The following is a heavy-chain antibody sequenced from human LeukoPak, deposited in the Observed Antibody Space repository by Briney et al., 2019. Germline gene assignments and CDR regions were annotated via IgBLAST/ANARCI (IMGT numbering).Heavy chain of an antibody. V-gene: IGHV1-69*04. J-gene: IGHJ4*02. CDR2: IIPILGIA. Sequence: ASVKVSCKASGGTFSSYAISWVRQAPGQGLEWMGRIIPILGIADYAQKFQGRVTITADKSTSTAYMELSSLRSEDTAAYYCAREGITMIVVVIWGQGTLVTVSS. CDR1: GGTFSSYA. CDR3: AREGITMIVVVI. D-gene: IGHD3-22*01.